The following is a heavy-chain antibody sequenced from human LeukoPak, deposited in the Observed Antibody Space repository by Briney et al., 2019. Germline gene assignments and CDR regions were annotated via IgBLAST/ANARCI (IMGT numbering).Heavy chain of an antibody. CDR3: AKAPALYYDFWSGYSDY. Sequence: GGSLRLSCAASGFTFSDYYMSWIRQAPGKGLEWVSAISGSGGSTYYADSVKGRFTISRDNSKNTLYLQMNSLRAEDTAVYYCAKAPALYYDFWSGYSDYWGQGTLVTVSS. J-gene: IGHJ4*02. CDR1: GFTFSDYY. CDR2: ISGSGGST. D-gene: IGHD3-3*01. V-gene: IGHV3-23*01.